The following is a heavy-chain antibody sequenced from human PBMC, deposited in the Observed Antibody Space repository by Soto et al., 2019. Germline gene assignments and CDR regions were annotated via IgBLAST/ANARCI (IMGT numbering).Heavy chain of an antibody. D-gene: IGHD2-2*01. CDR1: GFICSDYS. CDR2: ISSSGGHT. Sequence: EVSLVESGGGLVKPGGSLRLSCVASGFICSDYSMNWVRQAPGKGLEWVAAISSSGGHTFYADSVKGRFTISRDNPKSSVFLQLSSLGGEDTAVYWCASLVGLSNFDSWGQGTLVTVSS. V-gene: IGHV3-21*06. CDR3: ASLVGLSNFDS. J-gene: IGHJ4*02.